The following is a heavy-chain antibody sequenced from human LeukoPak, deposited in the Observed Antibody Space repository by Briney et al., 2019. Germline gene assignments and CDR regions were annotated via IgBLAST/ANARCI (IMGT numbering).Heavy chain of an antibody. D-gene: IGHD3-22*01. J-gene: IGHJ4*02. CDR3: ARYDSSGYLTFDD. CDR2: ISSSSSYI. V-gene: IGHV3-21*01. CDR1: VFTFSSYS. Sequence: GGSLRLSCAASVFTFSSYSINSVRQAPGKGLEWVSSISSSSSYIYYADSVKGRFTISRDNAKNSLYLQMNSLRAEDTAVYYCARYDSSGYLTFDDWGQGTLVTASS.